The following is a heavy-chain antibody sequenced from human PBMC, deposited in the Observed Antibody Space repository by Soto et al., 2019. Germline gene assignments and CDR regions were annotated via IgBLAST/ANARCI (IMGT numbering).Heavy chain of an antibody. J-gene: IGHJ6*02. CDR3: ARSIPDSRGGGMDV. CDR1: GGSITSYS. D-gene: IGHD3-10*01. CDR2: ISDIGST. Sequence: SETLSLTSTVSGGSITSYSWTWIRQPPGQGLEWIGYISDIGSTSYTPPLTSRVTMLVDTSKKQFSLKLSSVTEADSAVYFCARSIPDSRGGGMDVWGQGATVTVSS. V-gene: IGHV4-59*01.